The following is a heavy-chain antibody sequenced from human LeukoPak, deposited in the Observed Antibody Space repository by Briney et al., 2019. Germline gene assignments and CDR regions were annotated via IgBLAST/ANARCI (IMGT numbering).Heavy chain of an antibody. CDR2: IKSKTDGGTT. Sequence: PGGSLRLSCAASGFTFSNAWMSWVRQAPGKGLEWVGRIKSKTDGGTTDYAAPVKGRFTISRDDSKNTLYLQMNSLKTEDTAVYYCTTVTVLSYYDFWSGYRSGDAFDIWGQGTMVTVSS. CDR1: GFTFSNAW. J-gene: IGHJ3*02. CDR3: TTVTVLSYYDFWSGYRSGDAFDI. D-gene: IGHD3-3*01. V-gene: IGHV3-15*01.